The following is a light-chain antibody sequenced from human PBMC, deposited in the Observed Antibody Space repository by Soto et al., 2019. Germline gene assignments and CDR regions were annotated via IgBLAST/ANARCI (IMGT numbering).Light chain of an antibody. V-gene: IGKV3-11*01. Sequence: EIVLTQSPATLSLSPGERAALSCRASQSVSSHLAWYQQKPGQAPRLLIYDASNRATGIPARFSGSGSGTDFTLIISSLEPEDLAGYYCHQRSNWPLTFGGGTKVEIK. CDR2: DAS. CDR3: HQRSNWPLT. CDR1: QSVSSH. J-gene: IGKJ4*01.